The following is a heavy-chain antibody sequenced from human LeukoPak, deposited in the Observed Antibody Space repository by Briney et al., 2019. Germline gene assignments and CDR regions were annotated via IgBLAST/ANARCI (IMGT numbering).Heavy chain of an antibody. V-gene: IGHV3-30-3*01. J-gene: IGHJ4*02. CDR3: ARERGGYHDY. CDR2: ISYDGSNK. D-gene: IGHD5-12*01. Sequence: GRSLRLSCAASGFTFSSYAMHWVRQAPGKGLEWVAVISYDGSNKYYADSVKGRFTISRDNSKNTLYLQMNGLRAEDTAVYYCARERGGYHDYWGQETLVTVSS. CDR1: GFTFSSYA.